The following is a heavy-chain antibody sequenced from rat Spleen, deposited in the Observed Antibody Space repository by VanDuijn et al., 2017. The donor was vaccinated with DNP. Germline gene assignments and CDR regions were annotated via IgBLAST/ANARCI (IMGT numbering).Heavy chain of an antibody. V-gene: IGHV5-25*01. CDR1: GFTFLNYD. J-gene: IGHJ3*01. Sequence: EVQLVESGGGLVQPGRSLKLSCAASGFTFLNYDMAWVRQAPSKGLEWVASITSSGDNTYHGDSVKGRFTISRDNAKSTLYLQMDSLRSEDTATYYCAATTGYWFAYWGQGTLVTVSS. CDR3: AATTGYWFAY. CDR2: ITSSGDNT. D-gene: IGHD1-1*01.